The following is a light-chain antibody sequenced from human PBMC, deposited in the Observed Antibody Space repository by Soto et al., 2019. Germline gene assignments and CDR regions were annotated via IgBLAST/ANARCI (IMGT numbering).Light chain of an antibody. CDR1: QSISSSY. CDR3: QQSDDSPGT. Sequence: IVLTQSPGTLSLSPGESATLSCRVSQSISSSYLAWYQQKPGQAPRLLIYGASNRATAIPDRFSGSGSGTDFTLTISRLEPEDFAVYYCQQSDDSPGTFGQGTKVEIK. CDR2: GAS. J-gene: IGKJ1*01. V-gene: IGKV3-20*01.